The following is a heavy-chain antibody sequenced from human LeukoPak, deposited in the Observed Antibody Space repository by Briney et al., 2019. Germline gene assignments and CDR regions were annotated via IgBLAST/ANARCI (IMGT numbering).Heavy chain of an antibody. Sequence: PGGSLRLSCAASGFTFNNYAMNWVRQAPGKGLEWVAAVTGPADTTYYADSVKGRFTILRDSFKDTVYLQMNRLGAEDTALYYCAKGAAIDHWGQGTLVTVSS. CDR2: VTGPADTT. CDR1: GFTFNNYA. CDR3: AKGAAIDH. V-gene: IGHV3-23*01. J-gene: IGHJ4*02. D-gene: IGHD5-24*01.